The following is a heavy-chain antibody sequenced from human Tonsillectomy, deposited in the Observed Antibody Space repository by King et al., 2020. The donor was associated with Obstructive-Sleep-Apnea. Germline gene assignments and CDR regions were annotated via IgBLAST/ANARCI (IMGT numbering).Heavy chain of an antibody. CDR3: ARHTAHYYDSSGYYRYYFDY. V-gene: IGHV4-59*08. J-gene: IGHJ4*02. CDR1: GGSISSYY. Sequence: VQLQESGPGLVKPSETLSLTCTVSGGSISSYYWSWIRQPPGKGLEWIGYIYYSGSTNYNPSLKSRVTISVETSKNQFSLKLGSVTAADTAVYYCARHTAHYYDSSGYYRYYFDYWGQGALVTVSS. CDR2: IYYSGST. D-gene: IGHD3-22*01.